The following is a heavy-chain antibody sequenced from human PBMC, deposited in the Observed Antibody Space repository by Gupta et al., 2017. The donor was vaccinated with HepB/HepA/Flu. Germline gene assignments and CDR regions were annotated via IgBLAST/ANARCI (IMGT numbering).Heavy chain of an antibody. CDR3: ARWTNWGSSYFDY. V-gene: IGHV3-20*04. D-gene: IGHD7-27*01. CDR1: GFTFADYG. Sequence: EVQLVESGGGVVRPGGSLRLSCAASGFTFADYGMSWVRQAPGKGLEWVSGINWNGGSKGYADSVKGRFTISRDNAKNSLYLQMNSLRAEDTALYYCARWTNWGSSYFDYWGQGTLVTVSS. CDR2: INWNGGSK. J-gene: IGHJ4*02.